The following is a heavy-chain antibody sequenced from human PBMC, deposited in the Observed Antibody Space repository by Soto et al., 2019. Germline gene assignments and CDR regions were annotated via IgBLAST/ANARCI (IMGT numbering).Heavy chain of an antibody. CDR3: AKDISSSWLDAFDI. J-gene: IGHJ3*02. V-gene: IGHV3-23*01. CDR1: GFTFSSYA. D-gene: IGHD6-13*01. CDR2: ISCNGGSK. Sequence: GGSLRLSCAASGFTFSSYAMRWVRQAPGKGLEWVSAISCNGGSKDYADSVKGRFTISRDNSKNTLYLQMNSLRAEDTALYYCAKDISSSWLDAFDIWGQGTMVTVSS.